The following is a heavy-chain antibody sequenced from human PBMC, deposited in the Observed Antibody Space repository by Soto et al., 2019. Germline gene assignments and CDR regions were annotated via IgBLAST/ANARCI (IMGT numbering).Heavy chain of an antibody. V-gene: IGHV3-11*06. CDR2: ISSSSSYR. CDR3: ARLYGYCTGDSCNDDGFDI. Sequence: GGSLRLSCAASGFTFSDYYMSWIRQAPGKGLEWVSYISSSSSYRNYADSVKGRFTISRDNSKNTLYLQMNSLRGEDTAVYYCARLYGYCTGDSCNDDGFDIWGQGTMVTVSS. J-gene: IGHJ3*02. CDR1: GFTFSDYY. D-gene: IGHD2-15*01.